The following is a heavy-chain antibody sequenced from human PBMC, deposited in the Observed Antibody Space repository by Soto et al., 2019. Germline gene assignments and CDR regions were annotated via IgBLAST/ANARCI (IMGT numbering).Heavy chain of an antibody. CDR1: GGSISSGDYY. V-gene: IGHV4-30-4*01. J-gene: IGHJ4*02. D-gene: IGHD5-18*01. CDR3: ARAMEATATPQELDY. Sequence: PSETLSLTCTVSGGSISSGDYYWSGIRQPPWKGLEWIGYIYYSGSTYYNKFLKSRVTISVDTSKNQFSLKLSSVTAADTAAYSCARAMEATATPQELDYWGQGTLVTVSS. CDR2: IYYSGST.